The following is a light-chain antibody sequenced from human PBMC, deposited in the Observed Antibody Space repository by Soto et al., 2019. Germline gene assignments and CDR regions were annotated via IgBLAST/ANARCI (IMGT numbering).Light chain of an antibody. J-gene: IGKJ1*01. CDR1: QTISRY. V-gene: IGKV1-39*01. Sequence: DIQMTQSPSSLSASVGDRVTITCRASQTISRYLNWYQQKPGEAPKLLIYAASSLQSGVPSRFSGTGSGTDFTLTISSLQAEDLGTYYCQQTYSMPKTFGQGTKVEI. CDR2: AAS. CDR3: QQTYSMPKT.